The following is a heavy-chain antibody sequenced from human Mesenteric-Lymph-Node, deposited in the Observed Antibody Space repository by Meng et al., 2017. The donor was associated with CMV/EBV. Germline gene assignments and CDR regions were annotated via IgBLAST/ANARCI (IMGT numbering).Heavy chain of an antibody. Sequence: SVKVSCKASGGIFSSHTISWIRQATGQGLEWMGRIIPILGSADYAQRFQGRLTITADQSTSTAYMELSSLRSEDTAFYYCARDPIAASASDYWGQGTLVTVSS. J-gene: IGHJ4*02. CDR1: GGIFSSHT. CDR2: IIPILGSA. D-gene: IGHD6-13*01. V-gene: IGHV1-69*08. CDR3: ARDPIAASASDY.